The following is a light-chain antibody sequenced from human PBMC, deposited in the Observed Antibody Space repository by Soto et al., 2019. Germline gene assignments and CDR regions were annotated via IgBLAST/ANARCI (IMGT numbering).Light chain of an antibody. Sequence: QSALTQPPSASGSPGQSVTISCTGTSSDVGGYNSVSWFQQHPGKAPKLMIYEGSKRPSGVPDRFSGSKSGNTASLTVSGLQAEDEADYYCSSYAGSNNVIFGGGTKVTVL. V-gene: IGLV2-8*01. CDR1: SSDVGGYNS. CDR2: EGS. CDR3: SSYAGSNNVI. J-gene: IGLJ2*01.